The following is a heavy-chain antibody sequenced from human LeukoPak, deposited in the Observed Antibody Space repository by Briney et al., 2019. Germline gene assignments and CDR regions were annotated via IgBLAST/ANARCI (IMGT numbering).Heavy chain of an antibody. J-gene: IGHJ4*02. CDR3: ARVDSSSGYYHIYYFDY. D-gene: IGHD3-22*01. CDR1: GGSISSGGYY. V-gene: IGHV4-31*03. Sequence: SETLSLTCTVSGGSISSGGYYWSWIRQHPGKGLEWIGYIYYSGSTYYNPSLKSRVTISVDTSKNQFSLKLSSVTAADTAVYYCARVDSSSGYYHIYYFDYWGQGTLVTVSS. CDR2: IYYSGST.